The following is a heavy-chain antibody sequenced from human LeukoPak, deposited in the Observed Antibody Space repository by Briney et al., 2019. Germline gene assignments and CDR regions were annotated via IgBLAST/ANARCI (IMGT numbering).Heavy chain of an antibody. CDR1: GDSISSSSYY. Sequence: PSETLSLTCTVSGDSISSSSYYWGWIRQPPGKGLEWIGSIYYSGSTYYNPSLKSRVTISVDTSKNQFSLKLSSVTAADTAVYYCARQGGLYSRGVTHFDYWGQGTLVTVSS. CDR2: IYYSGST. D-gene: IGHD3-10*01. J-gene: IGHJ4*02. V-gene: IGHV4-39*01. CDR3: ARQGGLYSRGVTHFDY.